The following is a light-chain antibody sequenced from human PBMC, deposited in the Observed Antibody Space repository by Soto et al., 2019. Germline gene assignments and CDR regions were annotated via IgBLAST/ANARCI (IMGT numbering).Light chain of an antibody. CDR3: SSYTGTNNFGV. CDR2: EVR. J-gene: IGLJ1*01. Sequence: QSVLTQPPSASGSPGQSVTISCTGNSSDVGGYNYVSWYQQHPGKAPKLVIYEVRKRLSGVPDRFSGSKSGNTASLTVSGLQAEDEADYYCSSYTGTNNFGVFGPGTKVTVL. CDR1: SSDVGGYNY. V-gene: IGLV2-8*01.